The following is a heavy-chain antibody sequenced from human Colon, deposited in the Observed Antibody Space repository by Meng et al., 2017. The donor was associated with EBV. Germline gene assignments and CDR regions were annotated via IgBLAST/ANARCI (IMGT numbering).Heavy chain of an antibody. V-gene: IGHV4-30-4*01. CDR1: GGPINSGDYY. CDR2: IYYTGST. J-gene: IGHJ4*02. CDR3: ARNYYLDY. Sequence: QGRLRVSGQGQGNPQRTLSRTCAVSGGPINSGDYYWSWIRQPPGKGLEWIGDIYYTGSTYDNPSLKSRVTISMDTSKNQFSLRLSSVTAADTAVYYCARNYYLDYWGQGTLVTVSS.